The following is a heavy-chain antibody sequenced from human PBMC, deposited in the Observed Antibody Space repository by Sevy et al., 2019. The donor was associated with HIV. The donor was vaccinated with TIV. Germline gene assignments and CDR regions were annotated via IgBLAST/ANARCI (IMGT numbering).Heavy chain of an antibody. CDR1: GFTFSGYN. CDR3: ARGSCIRSSCHTGYHGMDV. CDR2: ISTSSTYI. Sequence: GGSLRLSCAASGFTFSGYNMYWVRQAPGKGLEWVSSISTSSTYIYQADSVKGRFTISRDNAQNSVFLQMNSLRAEDTALYYCARGSCIRSSCHTGYHGMDVWGQGTTVTVSS. J-gene: IGHJ6*02. D-gene: IGHD2-2*02. V-gene: IGHV3-21*01.